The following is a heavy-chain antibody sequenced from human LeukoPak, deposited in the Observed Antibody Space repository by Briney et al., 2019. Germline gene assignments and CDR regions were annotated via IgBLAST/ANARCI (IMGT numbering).Heavy chain of an antibody. CDR1: GFNFSTYW. Sequence: GGSLRLSCTASGFNFSTYWMTWVRQVPGKGLEWVATIRPDGSEGYYADSVRGRFTISRDNSKNSFYLQMSSLRAEDTGVFYCARDVAYSAFDYWGQGTLVTVSS. D-gene: IGHD2-21*01. J-gene: IGHJ4*02. V-gene: IGHV3-7*01. CDR3: ARDVAYSAFDY. CDR2: IRPDGSEG.